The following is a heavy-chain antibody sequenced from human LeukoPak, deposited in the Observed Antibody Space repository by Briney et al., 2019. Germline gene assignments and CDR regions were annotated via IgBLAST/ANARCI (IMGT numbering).Heavy chain of an antibody. CDR3: ARGPSSGNALNY. CDR2: INQDGSEK. V-gene: IGHV3-7*04. D-gene: IGHD3-16*01. J-gene: IGHJ4*02. CDR1: GFTFSGYW. Sequence: PGGSLRLSCAASGFTFSGYWMSWVRQAPGKGLEWVANINQDGSEKYYVDSVKGRFTISRDNAKNSLYLQMDSLRAKDTAVYYCARGPSSGNALNYWGQGTLVTVSS.